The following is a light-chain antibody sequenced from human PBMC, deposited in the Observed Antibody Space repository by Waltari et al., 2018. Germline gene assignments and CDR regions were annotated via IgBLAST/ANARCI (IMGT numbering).Light chain of an antibody. CDR2: DVN. Sequence: QSALTQPPSVSGSPEQSVTISCTGSTSDVGGYNSVSWYQQHPGKAPNLIIFDVNQRPSGVPYRFSGSKSGNTASLTISGLRPEDEADYHCCSYAGVHTFWLFGGGTKLTVL. J-gene: IGLJ3*02. CDR1: TSDVGGYNS. V-gene: IGLV2-11*01. CDR3: CSYAGVHTFWL.